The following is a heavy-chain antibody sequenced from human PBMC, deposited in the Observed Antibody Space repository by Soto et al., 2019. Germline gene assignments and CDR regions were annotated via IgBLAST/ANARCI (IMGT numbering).Heavy chain of an antibody. CDR1: GGSVSAAGYS. J-gene: IGHJ1*01. CDR2: IYHSGTT. V-gene: IGHV4-30-2*01. CDR3: ARAQFYSGPGYYYILMLDH. Sequence: KTSETLSLTCAVSGGSVSAAGYSWSWIRQPPGGGLEWIGYIYHSGTTLYNPSLKTRLTISLHTSNNRFSLTLNSMTAAATAVFYCARAQFYSGPGYYYILMLDHWGQGTQVTVSS. D-gene: IGHD3-10*01.